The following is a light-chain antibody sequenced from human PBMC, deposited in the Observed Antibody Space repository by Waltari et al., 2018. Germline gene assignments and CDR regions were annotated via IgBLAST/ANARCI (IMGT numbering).Light chain of an antibody. CDR3: CSYAGSDRGV. Sequence: QSALTQPRPVSGSPGQSVTISCTATCSDVADFDCVPWYQQHPVKAPKLMIYDVSKRPSGGPYRCSSSRSGNTVSLTSSGLQAEDEDVYYCCSYAGSDRGVFGGGTKVTVL. CDR2: DVS. CDR1: CSDVADFDC. J-gene: IGLJ3*02. V-gene: IGLV2-11*01.